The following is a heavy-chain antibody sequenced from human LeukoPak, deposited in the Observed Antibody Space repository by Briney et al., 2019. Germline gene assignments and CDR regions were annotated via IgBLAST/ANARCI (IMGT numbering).Heavy chain of an antibody. CDR1: GFTFSSYA. Sequence: YPGGSLRLSCAASGFTFSSYAMSWVRQAPGKGLEWVSAISGSGGSTYYADSVKGRFTISRDNSKNTLYLQMNSLRAEDTAVYYSAAAGSTYYYYYGMDVWGQGTTVTVSS. J-gene: IGHJ6*02. D-gene: IGHD6-13*01. V-gene: IGHV3-23*01. CDR3: AAAGSTYYYYYGMDV. CDR2: ISGSGGST.